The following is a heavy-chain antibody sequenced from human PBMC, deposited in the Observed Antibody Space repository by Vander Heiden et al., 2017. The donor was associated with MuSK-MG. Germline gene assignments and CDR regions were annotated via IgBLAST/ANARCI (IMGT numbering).Heavy chain of an antibody. CDR1: GFTVSSYG. V-gene: IGHV3-33*01. CDR3: ARVQTRFGELLPHDY. CDR2: IWYDGSNK. D-gene: IGHD3-10*01. Sequence: QVQLVESGGGVVQPGRSLRLSCAASGFTVSSYGMHWVRQAPGKGLEWVAVIWYDGSNKYYADSVKGRFTISRDNSKNTLYLQMNSLRAEDTAVYYCARVQTRFGELLPHDYWGQGTLVTVSS. J-gene: IGHJ4*02.